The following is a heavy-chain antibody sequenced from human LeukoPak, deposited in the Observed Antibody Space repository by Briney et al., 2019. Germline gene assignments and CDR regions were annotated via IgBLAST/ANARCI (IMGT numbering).Heavy chain of an antibody. CDR3: ARREYSSSSDWFDP. CDR2: ISYDGSNK. Sequence: GGSLRLSCAASGFTFSSYAMHWVRQAPGKGLEWVAVISYDGSNKYYADSVKGRFTISRDNSKNTLYLQMNSLRAEDTAVYYCARREYSSSSDWFDPWGQGTLVTVSA. J-gene: IGHJ5*02. V-gene: IGHV3-30*04. D-gene: IGHD6-6*01. CDR1: GFTFSSYA.